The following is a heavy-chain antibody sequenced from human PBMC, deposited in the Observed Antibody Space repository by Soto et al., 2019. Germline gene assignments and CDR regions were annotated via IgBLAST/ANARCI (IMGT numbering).Heavy chain of an antibody. Sequence: QITLNESGPTVVRPTETLTLTCRFSGFSLTTSGVAVGWIRQSPGKAPERLALIYWDDEKRYSASPKSRLTITKYTSKNQVALTVSDLDPTDTATYYCAHRVLRTVFGLVTTTAIYFDFWGQGTPVAVSS. D-gene: IGHD3-3*01. CDR1: GFSLTTSGVA. CDR2: IYWDDEK. V-gene: IGHV2-5*02. CDR3: AHRVLRTVFGLVTTTAIYFDF. J-gene: IGHJ4*02.